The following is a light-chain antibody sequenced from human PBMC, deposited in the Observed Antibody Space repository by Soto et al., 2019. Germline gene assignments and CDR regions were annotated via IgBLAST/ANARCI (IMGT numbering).Light chain of an antibody. CDR2: TTN. Sequence: QSVLTQPHSASGTPGQRVTISCSGSSSNIGTSSVHWFQQLPGTAPKLLISTTNQRPSGVPERFSGSKSGTSASPAISGLRSEDEADYYCAAWHDSVNGHVFGTGTKVPV. V-gene: IGLV1-44*01. CDR3: AAWHDSVNGHV. J-gene: IGLJ1*01. CDR1: SSNIGTSS.